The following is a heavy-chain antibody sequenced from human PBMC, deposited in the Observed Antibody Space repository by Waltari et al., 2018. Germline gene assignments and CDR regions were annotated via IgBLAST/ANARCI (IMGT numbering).Heavy chain of an antibody. CDR2: MNPNSGNT. D-gene: IGHD3-3*02. Sequence: VQLVQSGAEVKKPGATVKISCKVSGYTFTDYYLHWVQQAPGKGLEWMGWMNPNSGNTGYAQKFQGRVTMTRNTSISTAYMELSSLRSEDTAVYYCARGFNRGEHAHFGGQGTLVTVSS. CDR1: GYTFTDYY. V-gene: IGHV1-8*02. J-gene: IGHJ4*02. CDR3: ARGFNRGEHAHF.